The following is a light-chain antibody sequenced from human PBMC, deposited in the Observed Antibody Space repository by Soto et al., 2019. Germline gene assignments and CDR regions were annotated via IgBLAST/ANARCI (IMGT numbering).Light chain of an antibody. Sequence: DIQLTQSPSFLSASVGDRVTITCRASQGISSYLAWYQQKPGKAPNLLIYATSTLQSGVPSRFSGSGSGTEFTLTISSLQPEDFATYYCQQFNSYTRTFGQGTKVDIK. V-gene: IGKV1-9*01. J-gene: IGKJ1*01. CDR1: QGISSY. CDR2: ATS. CDR3: QQFNSYTRT.